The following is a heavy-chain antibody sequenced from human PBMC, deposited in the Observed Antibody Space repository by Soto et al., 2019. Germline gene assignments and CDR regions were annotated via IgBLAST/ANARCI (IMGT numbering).Heavy chain of an antibody. CDR3: ASGWTPIDY. D-gene: IGHD2-15*01. V-gene: IGHV1-18*01. Sequence: QVQLVQSGAEVKKPGASVKVSCKASGYTFTNFGISWVRQAPGQGLEWMGWISAYNGNTNYAQKFQGRVTMTTDTFTSTASIEVRSLRFDDPAVYYCASGWTPIDYWGQGTLVTVSS. CDR1: GYTFTNFG. CDR2: ISAYNGNT. J-gene: IGHJ4*02.